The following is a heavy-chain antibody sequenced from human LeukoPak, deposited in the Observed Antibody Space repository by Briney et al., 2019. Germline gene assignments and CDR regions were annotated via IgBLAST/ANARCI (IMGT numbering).Heavy chain of an antibody. Sequence: ASVKVSCKASGYTFTSYGISWVRQAPGQGLEWMGWISAHNGNTNYAQKLQGRVTMTTDTSTSTAYMELRSLRSDDTAVYYCARGQYVLLWFGDDMGAFDIWGQGTMVTVSS. CDR1: GYTFTSYG. V-gene: IGHV1-18*01. CDR3: ARGQYVLLWFGDDMGAFDI. CDR2: ISAHNGNT. J-gene: IGHJ3*02. D-gene: IGHD3-10*01.